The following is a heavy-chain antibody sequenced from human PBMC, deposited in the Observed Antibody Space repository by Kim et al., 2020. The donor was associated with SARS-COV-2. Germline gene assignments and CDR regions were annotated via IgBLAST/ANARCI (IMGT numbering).Heavy chain of an antibody. CDR1: GASISNFR. CDR3: VRDKGVDPGTRFDY. J-gene: IGHJ4*02. V-gene: IGHV4-59*13. CDR2: IPHTGTT. D-gene: IGHD4-17*01. Sequence: SETLSLTCTVSGASISNFRWSLIRQPPGKGLEWVGYIPHTGTTPYNPSLKTRIIISADTSKHQISLKLNSVTAADAAVYYCVRDKGVDPGTRFDYWGQGSLVTVSS.